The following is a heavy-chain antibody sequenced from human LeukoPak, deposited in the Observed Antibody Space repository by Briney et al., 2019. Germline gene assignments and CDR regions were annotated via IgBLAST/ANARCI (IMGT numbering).Heavy chain of an antibody. Sequence: NPGGSLRLSCAASGFAFSNAWMTWVRRAPGKGLEWVGRIKSKTDGGTTDYAAPVKGRFMISRDDSKNTLYLQMNSLKTEDTAVYYCTTSGYSYGYLADPDGFDIWGQGTMVTVSS. J-gene: IGHJ3*02. CDR3: TTSGYSYGYLADPDGFDI. CDR2: IKSKTDGGTT. V-gene: IGHV3-15*01. D-gene: IGHD5-18*01. CDR1: GFAFSNAW.